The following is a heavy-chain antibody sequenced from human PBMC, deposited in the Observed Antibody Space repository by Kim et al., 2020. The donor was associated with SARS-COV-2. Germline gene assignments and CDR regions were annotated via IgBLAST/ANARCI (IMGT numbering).Heavy chain of an antibody. Sequence: NEAQKFQGRVTMTRDTSISTAYMELSRLRSDDTAVYYCARAQHGGWFDPWGQGTLVTVSS. CDR3: ARAQHGGWFDP. V-gene: IGHV1-2*02. J-gene: IGHJ5*02.